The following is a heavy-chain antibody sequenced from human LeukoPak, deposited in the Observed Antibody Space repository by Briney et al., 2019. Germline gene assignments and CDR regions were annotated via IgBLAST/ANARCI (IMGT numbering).Heavy chain of an antibody. Sequence: ASVKVSCEASGYTFTDYYMHWVRQAPGQGLEWMGRINPNSGGTNYAQKFQGRVTMTRDTSISTASMELSSLRSDDTAVYYCTRSDYDTSGEFDYWGQGTLVTVSS. CDR3: TRSDYDTSGEFDY. CDR2: INPNSGGT. D-gene: IGHD3-22*01. J-gene: IGHJ4*02. CDR1: GYTFTDYY. V-gene: IGHV1-2*06.